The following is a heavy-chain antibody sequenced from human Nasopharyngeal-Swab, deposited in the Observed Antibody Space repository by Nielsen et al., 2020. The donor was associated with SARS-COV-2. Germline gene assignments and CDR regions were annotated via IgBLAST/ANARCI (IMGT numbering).Heavy chain of an antibody. V-gene: IGHV1-46*01. CDR3: AREQSVTISILGNYFDF. Sequence: ASVKVSCKASGYTFTNYLMHWVRQAPGQGLEWMGIINPSDGITTYAQRFQGRVTMTRDTSTSTVYMELNTLRSEDTAVYFCAREQSVTISILGNYFDFWGQGTLVTVSS. CDR1: GYTFTNYL. J-gene: IGHJ4*02. CDR2: INPSDGIT. D-gene: IGHD3-16*01.